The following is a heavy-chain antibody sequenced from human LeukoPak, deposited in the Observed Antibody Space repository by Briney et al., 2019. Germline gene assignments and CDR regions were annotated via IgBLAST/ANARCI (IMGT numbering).Heavy chain of an antibody. Sequence: GGSLRLSCAASGFTLSNYWMHWVRQVPGKRPVWVSRINDDGSDTIYADSVRGRFTISRDDAKNTVYLQMNNLRAEDTAVYYCVRGGPSTWSWGQGTLVTVSS. CDR2: INDDGSDT. CDR1: GFTLSNYW. J-gene: IGHJ5*02. D-gene: IGHD2-8*01. V-gene: IGHV3-74*01. CDR3: VRGGPSTWS.